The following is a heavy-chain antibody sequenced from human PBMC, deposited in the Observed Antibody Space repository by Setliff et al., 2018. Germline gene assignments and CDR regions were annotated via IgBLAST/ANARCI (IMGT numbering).Heavy chain of an antibody. V-gene: IGHV1-46*01. Sequence: ASVKVSCKASGYTFTGYYMHWVRQAPGQGLEWMGIIDPSGDYTNYAQKFRGRVTIITDESTSTAFMQLSSLRSEDTAVYYCVREGVDSRSSTDYRYYMDVWGKGTTVTVSS. J-gene: IGHJ6*03. CDR3: VREGVDSRSSTDYRYYMDV. CDR2: IDPSGDYT. D-gene: IGHD3-22*01. CDR1: GYTFTGYY.